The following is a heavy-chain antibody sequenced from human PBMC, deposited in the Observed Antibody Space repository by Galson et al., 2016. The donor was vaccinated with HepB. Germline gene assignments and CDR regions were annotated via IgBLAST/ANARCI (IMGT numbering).Heavy chain of an antibody. CDR1: GFTFSTYS. CDR3: ARAGDCGTDCPQRYFFDY. CDR2: IDSTSRWI. V-gene: IGHV3-21*01. D-gene: IGHD2-21*02. Sequence: SLRLSCAASGFTFSTYSMNWVRRAPGKGLEWVSSIDSTSRWIYYADSVRGRPTISRDNAQNSLYLQMDSLRAEDTAVYYCARAGDCGTDCPQRYFFDYWGRGALVTVSS. J-gene: IGHJ4*02.